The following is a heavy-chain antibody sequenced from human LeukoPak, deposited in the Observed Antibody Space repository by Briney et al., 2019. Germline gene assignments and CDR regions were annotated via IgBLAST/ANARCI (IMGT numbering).Heavy chain of an antibody. V-gene: IGHV1-18*04. CDR3: ARDPSYDSSGYPNWFDP. CDR1: GYTFTGYY. D-gene: IGHD3-22*01. CDR2: ISAYNGNT. Sequence: ASVKVSCKASGYTFTGYYMHWVRQAPGQGLEWMGWISAYNGNTNYAQMFQGRVIMTTDTSTNTAYMELRSLRADDTAMYYCARDPSYDSSGYPNWFDPWGQGTLVTVSS. J-gene: IGHJ5*02.